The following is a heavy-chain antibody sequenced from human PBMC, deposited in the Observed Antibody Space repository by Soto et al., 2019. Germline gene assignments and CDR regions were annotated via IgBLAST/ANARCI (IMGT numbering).Heavy chain of an antibody. CDR1: GGSISSYY. J-gene: IGHJ6*02. CDR2: IYYSGST. V-gene: IGHV4-59*01. D-gene: IGHD5-18*01. Sequence: SETLSLTCTVSGGSISSYYWSWIRQPPGKGLEWIGYIYYSGSTNYNPSLKSRVTISVDTSKNQFSLKLSSVTAADTAVYYCARGFVDTAMVSTRYYYYGMDVWGQGTTVTVSS. CDR3: ARGFVDTAMVSTRYYYYGMDV.